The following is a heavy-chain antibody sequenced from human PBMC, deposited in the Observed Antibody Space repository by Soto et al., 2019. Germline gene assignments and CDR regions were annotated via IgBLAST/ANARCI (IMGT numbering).Heavy chain of an antibody. D-gene: IGHD4-17*01. V-gene: IGHV4-59*08. CDR1: GGSISSYY. CDR2: IYYSGST. CDR3: ARHDNWGHDYGDLFYYYYGMDV. Sequence: PSETLSLTCTVSGGSISSYYWSWIRQPPGKGLEWIGYIYYSGSTNYNPSLKSRVTISVDTSKNQFSLKLSSVTAADTAVYYCARHDNWGHDYGDLFYYYYGMDVWGQGTTVTVS. J-gene: IGHJ6*02.